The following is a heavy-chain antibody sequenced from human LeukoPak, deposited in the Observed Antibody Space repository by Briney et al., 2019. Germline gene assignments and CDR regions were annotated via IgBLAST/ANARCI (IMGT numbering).Heavy chain of an antibody. J-gene: IGHJ4*02. CDR2: ISSSSSTI. Sequence: GGSLRLSCGASGFTFSSYSMNWVRQAPGKGLEWVSYISSSSSTIYYAASVKGRFTISRDNAKNSLYLQMNSLRAEDPAVYYCARDRSFYYFDYWGQGTLVTVSS. CDR1: GFTFSSYS. CDR3: ARDRSFYYFDY. V-gene: IGHV3-48*01.